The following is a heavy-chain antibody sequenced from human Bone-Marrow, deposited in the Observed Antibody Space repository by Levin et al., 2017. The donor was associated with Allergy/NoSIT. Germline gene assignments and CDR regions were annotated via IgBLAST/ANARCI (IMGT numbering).Heavy chain of an antibody. D-gene: IGHD2-21*01. V-gene: IGHV2-5*02. CDR2: IYWDDDT. Sequence: SGPTLVKPTQTLTLTCRFSGFSLSTNGEGVGWIRQPPGKALEWVAVIYWDDDTRYSPSLKNRRTITKDNSKNQVVLTMTNMEAVDTATYYCIHRHSGGPPDYWGQGTLVTVSS. J-gene: IGHJ4*02. CDR3: IHRHSGGPPDY. CDR1: GFSLSTNGEG.